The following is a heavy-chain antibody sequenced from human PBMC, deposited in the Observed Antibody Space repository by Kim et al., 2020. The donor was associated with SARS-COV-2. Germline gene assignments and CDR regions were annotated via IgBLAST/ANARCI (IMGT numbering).Heavy chain of an antibody. CDR2: VSTSGGDT. Sequence: GGSLRLSCAASGFTFSNYAMSWVRQPPGKGLEWVSTVSTSGGDTFYAESVKGRFTVSRDNSDNTLFLEMSSLRAEDAAVYYCAKEKRSGTWYFDLWGRGT. J-gene: IGHJ2*01. CDR3: AKEKRSGTWYFDL. D-gene: IGHD1-1*01. V-gene: IGHV3-23*01. CDR1: GFTFSNYA.